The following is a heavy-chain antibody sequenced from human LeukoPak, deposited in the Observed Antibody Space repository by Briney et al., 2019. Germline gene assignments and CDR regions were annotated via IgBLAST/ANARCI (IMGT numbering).Heavy chain of an antibody. CDR1: GFTFIDYY. J-gene: IGHJ6*03. V-gene: IGHV3-11*01. D-gene: IGHD2-8*01. CDR3: ARDSIVRGNIGNDMDV. Sequence: GGSLRLSCAASGFTFIDYYMSWIRQPPGKGLEWLSYISHSGRTMYYADSVKGRFTISRDNAKNSLYLQMNSLRAGDTAVYYCARDSIVRGNIGNDMDVWGKGTTVTVSS. CDR2: ISHSGRTM.